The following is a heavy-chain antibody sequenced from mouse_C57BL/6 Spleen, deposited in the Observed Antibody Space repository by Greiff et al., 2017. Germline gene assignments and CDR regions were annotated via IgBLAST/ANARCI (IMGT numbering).Heavy chain of an antibody. D-gene: IGHD2-3*01. CDR2: ISDGGSYT. Sequence: EVNLVESGGGLVKPGGSLKLSCAASGFTFSSYAMSWVRQTPEKRLEWVATISDGGSYTYYPDNVKGRFTISRDNAKNNLYLQMSHLKSEDTAMYYCARRDGYYGGFAYWGQGTLVTVSA. V-gene: IGHV5-4*03. CDR3: ARRDGYYGGFAY. CDR1: GFTFSSYA. J-gene: IGHJ3*01.